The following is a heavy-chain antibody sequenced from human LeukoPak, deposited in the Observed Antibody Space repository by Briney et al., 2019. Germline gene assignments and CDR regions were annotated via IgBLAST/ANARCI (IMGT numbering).Heavy chain of an antibody. Sequence: ASVKVSCKTSGYTFTSYDINWVGQAAGQGVEGMGWMNPYRGNTGYAQKFQGRVTMTRNTSKNTAYMELSSLRSEDTAVYYCARGPGYSSGWSTGMPKGWFDPWGQGTLVTVSS. D-gene: IGHD6-19*01. J-gene: IGHJ5*02. V-gene: IGHV1-8*01. CDR2: MNPYRGNT. CDR3: ARGPGYSSGWSTGMPKGWFDP. CDR1: GYTFTSYD.